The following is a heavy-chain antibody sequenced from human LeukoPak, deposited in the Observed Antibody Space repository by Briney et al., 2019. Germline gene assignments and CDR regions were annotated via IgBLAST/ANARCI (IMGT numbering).Heavy chain of an antibody. CDR3: ARGSGNNLFDP. D-gene: IGHD3-10*01. V-gene: IGHV3-21*01. CDR1: GFTFSGYS. J-gene: IGHJ5*02. Sequence: GGSLRLSCAASGFTFSGYSMNWVRQAPGKGLEWVSSISSSSSYIYYADSVKGRFTISRDNAKNSLYLQMNSLRAEDTAVYYCARGSGNNLFDPWGQGTLVTVSS. CDR2: ISSSSSYI.